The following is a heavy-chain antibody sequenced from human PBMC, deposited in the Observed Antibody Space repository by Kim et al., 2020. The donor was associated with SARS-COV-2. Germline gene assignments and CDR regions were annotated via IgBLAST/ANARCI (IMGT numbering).Heavy chain of an antibody. CDR3: AREPIEGATIGFDY. V-gene: IGHV3-48*03. J-gene: IGHJ4*02. D-gene: IGHD1-26*01. CDR2: ISGSGSTI. Sequence: GGSLRLSCATSGFTFKSYEMNWVRQAPGKGLEWVSYISGSGSTIYYAGSVKGRFTISRDNAKSSLYLQINSLRAEDTAVYYCAREPIEGATIGFDYWGQCALVTLSS. CDR1: GFTFKSYE.